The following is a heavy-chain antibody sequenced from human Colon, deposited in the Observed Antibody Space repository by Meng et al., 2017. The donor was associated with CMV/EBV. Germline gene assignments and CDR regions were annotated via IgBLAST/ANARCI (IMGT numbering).Heavy chain of an antibody. D-gene: IGHD4/OR15-4a*01. CDR3: ARESTMVTDY. Sequence: SCQASGFTFTNYFMHWVRQAPGQGLEYMGHINPNGIAASYAQRFRGRFTMTRDTSTSTVYMELSGLRSEDTAVYYCARESTMVTDYWGQGTLVTVSS. V-gene: IGHV1-46*01. J-gene: IGHJ4*02. CDR2: INPNGIAA. CDR1: GFTFTNYF.